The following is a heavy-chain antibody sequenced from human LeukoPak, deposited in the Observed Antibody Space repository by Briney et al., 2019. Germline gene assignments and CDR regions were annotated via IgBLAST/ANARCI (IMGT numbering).Heavy chain of an antibody. V-gene: IGHV3-66*01. CDR2: IYSGGST. D-gene: IGHD3-10*01. J-gene: IGHJ5*02. CDR3: ARYRFGHDP. CDR1: GFTFSSYE. Sequence: PGGSLRLSCAASGFTFSSYEMNWVRQAPGKGLEWVSVIYSGGSTYYADSVKGRFTISRDNSKNTLYLQMNSLRAEDTAVYYCARYRFGHDPWGQGTLVTVSS.